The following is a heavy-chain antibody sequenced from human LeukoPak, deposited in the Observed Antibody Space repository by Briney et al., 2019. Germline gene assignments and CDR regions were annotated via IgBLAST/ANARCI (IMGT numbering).Heavy chain of an antibody. CDR1: GCTFSSYG. CDR2: ISYDGSNK. J-gene: IGHJ4*02. D-gene: IGHD3-10*01. CDR3: ARERTDYGPGSYYNVFEY. Sequence: PGRSLRLSCAASGCTFSSYGMHWVRQAPGKGLEWVAVISYDGSNKYYADSVKGRFTISRDNSKNTLYLQMNSLRAEDTAVYYCARERTDYGPGSYYNVFEYWGPGTLVTVSS. V-gene: IGHV3-30*19.